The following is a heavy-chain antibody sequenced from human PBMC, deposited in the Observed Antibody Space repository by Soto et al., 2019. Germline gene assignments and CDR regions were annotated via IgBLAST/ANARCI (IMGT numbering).Heavy chain of an antibody. CDR1: GGSISSGGYY. V-gene: IGHV4-31*03. J-gene: IGHJ4*02. D-gene: IGHD3-9*01. Sequence: ASETLSLTCTVSGGSISSGGYYWSWIRQHPGKGLEWIGYIYYSGSTYYNPSLKSRVTISVDTSKNQFSLKLSSVTAADTAVYYCAASGLRYFDWLSPFDYWGQGTLVTVSS. CDR3: AASGLRYFDWLSPFDY. CDR2: IYYSGST.